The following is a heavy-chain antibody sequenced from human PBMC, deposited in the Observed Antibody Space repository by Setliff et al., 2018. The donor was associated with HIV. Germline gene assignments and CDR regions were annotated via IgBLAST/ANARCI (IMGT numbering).Heavy chain of an antibody. CDR3: ARGPEVMTTAGYWYFDL. D-gene: IGHD3-22*01. CDR2: IYYSGST. V-gene: IGHV4-59*02. J-gene: IGHJ2*01. Sequence: SETLSLTCTVSGGSVSDYFWNWIRQPPGKGLEWIGYIYYSGSTNYNPSLESRVSISVDTSKNQFSLKVSSVTAADTAVYYCARGPEVMTTAGYWYFDLWGRGTLVTVSS. CDR1: GGSVSDYF.